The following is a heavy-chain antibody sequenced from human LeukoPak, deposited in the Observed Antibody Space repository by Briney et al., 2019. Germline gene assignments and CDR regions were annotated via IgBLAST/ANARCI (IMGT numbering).Heavy chain of an antibody. CDR3: AKTAQMDY. Sequence: GRSLRLSCAASGFTFDDYAMHWVRQAPGKGLEWVSGISWNSGSIGYADSVKGRFTISRDNAKNSLYLQMNSLRAEDTALYYCAKTAQMDYWGQGTLVTVSS. D-gene: IGHD5-24*01. CDR1: GFTFDDYA. CDR2: ISWNSGSI. J-gene: IGHJ4*02. V-gene: IGHV3-9*01.